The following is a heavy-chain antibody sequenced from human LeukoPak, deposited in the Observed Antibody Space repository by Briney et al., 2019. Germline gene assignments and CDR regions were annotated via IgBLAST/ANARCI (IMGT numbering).Heavy chain of an antibody. D-gene: IGHD2-2*01. J-gene: IGHJ4*02. CDR3: ARAHRYCSTTTCYLGDY. V-gene: IGHV3-23*01. CDR2: ISGSGAIT. CDR1: GFTFSTYA. Sequence: GGSLRLSCAASGFTFSTYAMSWVRQAPGKGLEWVSAISGSGAITFYADSVKGRFTISRDNSKNRLYLQMSSLRAEDTALYYCARAHRYCSTTTCYLGDYWGQGTLVTVSS.